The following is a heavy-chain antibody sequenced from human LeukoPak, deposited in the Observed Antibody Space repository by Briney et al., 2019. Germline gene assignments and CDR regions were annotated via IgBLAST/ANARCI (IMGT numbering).Heavy chain of an antibody. CDR3: AKDRGSSGWYTDFDY. J-gene: IGHJ4*02. V-gene: IGHV3-21*04. Sequence: GGSLRLSCAASGFTFSSYSMNWVRQAPGKGLEWVSFISSSSSYIYYADSVKGRFTISRDNSKNTLYLQMNSLRAEDTAVYYCAKDRGSSGWYTDFDYWGQGTLVTVSS. D-gene: IGHD6-19*01. CDR1: GFTFSSYS. CDR2: ISSSSSYI.